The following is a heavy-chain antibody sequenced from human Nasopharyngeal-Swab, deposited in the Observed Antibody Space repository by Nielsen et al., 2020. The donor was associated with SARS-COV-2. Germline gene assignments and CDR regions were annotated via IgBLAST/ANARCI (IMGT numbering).Heavy chain of an antibody. D-gene: IGHD1-1*01. J-gene: IGHJ4*02. V-gene: IGHV7-4-1*02. CDR3: AREKQEYANIWIDY. CDR1: GYTFTSNV. Sequence: ASVKVSCKASGYTFTSNVLNWVRQAPGQGPEYIGWISTKTGAPTYAQAFTGRLVISLDTSVSTTYLQISSLKADDTAVYYCAREKQEYANIWIDYWGQGTKVIVSS. CDR2: ISTKTGAP.